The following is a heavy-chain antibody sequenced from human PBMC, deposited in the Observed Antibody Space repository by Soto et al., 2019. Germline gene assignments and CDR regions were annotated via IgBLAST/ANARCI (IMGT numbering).Heavy chain of an antibody. Sequence: PGGSLRLSCAASGFTLSSYGMHWVRQAPGKGLEWVAVISYDGSNKYYADSVKGRFTISRDNSKNTLYLQMNSLRAEDTAVYYCARDYRGSSGWNSGIFDYWGQGTLVTVSS. J-gene: IGHJ4*02. CDR2: ISYDGSNK. CDR1: GFTLSSYG. D-gene: IGHD6-19*01. V-gene: IGHV3-30*03. CDR3: ARDYRGSSGWNSGIFDY.